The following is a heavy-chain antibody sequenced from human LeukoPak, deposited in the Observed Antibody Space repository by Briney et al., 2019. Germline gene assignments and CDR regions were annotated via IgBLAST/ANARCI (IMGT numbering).Heavy chain of an antibody. CDR2: ILTDGVKS. CDR1: GFTFSSYA. D-gene: IGHD6-19*01. Sequence: GRSLTLSCAASGFTFSSYAMHWVRQAPGTGLEWVALILTDGVKSHYADSVKGRFMIYRDNPKNTLYLQMNSLRAEDTAVYYCARARFTNGWYFNRDYWGQGTLVTVSS. J-gene: IGHJ4*02. V-gene: IGHV3-30*04. CDR3: ARARFTNGWYFNRDY.